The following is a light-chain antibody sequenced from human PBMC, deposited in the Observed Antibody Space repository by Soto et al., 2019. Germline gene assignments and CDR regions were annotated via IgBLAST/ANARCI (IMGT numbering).Light chain of an antibody. J-gene: IGKJ4*01. V-gene: IGKV3-11*01. Sequence: EIVLTQSPATLSLSPGERATLSCSASQSVSSYLAWYQQKPGQAPRLLIYDASNRATGIPARFSGSGSGTDFTLTISSLEPEDLAVYSCQQRSNWPLTFGGGTRVEI. CDR3: QQRSNWPLT. CDR2: DAS. CDR1: QSVSSY.